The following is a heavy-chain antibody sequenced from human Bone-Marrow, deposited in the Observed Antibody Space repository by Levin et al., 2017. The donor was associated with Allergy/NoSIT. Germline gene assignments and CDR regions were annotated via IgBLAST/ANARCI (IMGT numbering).Heavy chain of an antibody. V-gene: IGHV3-30*18. CDR1: GFTFSSYG. Sequence: GGSLRLSCAASGFTFSSYGMHWVRQAPGKGLEWVAVISYDGSNKYYADSVKGRFTISRDNSKNTLYLQMNSLRAEDTAVYYCAKDLDYGSGSYYMAYGMDVWGQGTTVTVSS. J-gene: IGHJ6*02. D-gene: IGHD3-10*01. CDR2: ISYDGSNK. CDR3: AKDLDYGSGSYYMAYGMDV.